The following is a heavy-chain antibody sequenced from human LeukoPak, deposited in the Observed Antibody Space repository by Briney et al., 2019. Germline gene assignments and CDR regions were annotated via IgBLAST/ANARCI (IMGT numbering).Heavy chain of an antibody. Sequence: GGSLRLSCTASGFTLGDYLMSWFRQAPGKGLEWIGFISGGTTEYAASVKGRFTISRDDSTSIAYLQMSSLTTEDTAVYYCSRGSGWLSVYWGQGTLVTVSS. CDR1: GFTLGDYL. CDR2: ISGGTT. D-gene: IGHD6-19*01. CDR3: SRGSGWLSVY. V-gene: IGHV3-49*03. J-gene: IGHJ4*02.